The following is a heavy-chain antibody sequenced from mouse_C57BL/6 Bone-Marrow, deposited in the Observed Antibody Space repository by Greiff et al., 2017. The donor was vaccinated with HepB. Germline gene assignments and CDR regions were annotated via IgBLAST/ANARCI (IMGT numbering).Heavy chain of an antibody. V-gene: IGHV6-6*01. CDR1: GFTFSDAW. J-gene: IGHJ4*01. Sequence: EVHLVESGGGLVQPGGSMKLSCAASGFTFSDAWMDWVRQSPEKGLEWVAEIRNKANNHATYYAESVKGRFTISRDDSKSSVYLQMNSLRAEDTGIYYCTRRGYGSSYERDYAMDYWGQGTSVTVSS. CDR2: IRNKANNHAT. D-gene: IGHD1-1*01. CDR3: TRRGYGSSYERDYAMDY.